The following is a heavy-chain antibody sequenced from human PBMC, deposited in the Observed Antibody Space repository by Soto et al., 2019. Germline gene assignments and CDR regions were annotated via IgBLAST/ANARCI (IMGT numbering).Heavy chain of an antibody. D-gene: IGHD6-19*01. CDR3: ARDRADGYFDY. V-gene: IGHV3-30-3*01. CDR1: GFTFSSYA. J-gene: IGHJ4*02. Sequence: PGGSLRLSCAASGFTFSSYAMHWVRQAPGKGLEWVAVISYDGSNKYYADSVKGRFTISRDNSKNTLYLQMNSLRAEDTAVYYCARDRADGYFDYWGQGTLVTVSS. CDR2: ISYDGSNK.